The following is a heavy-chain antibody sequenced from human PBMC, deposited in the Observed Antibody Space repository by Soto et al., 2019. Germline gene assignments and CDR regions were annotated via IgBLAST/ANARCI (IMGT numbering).Heavy chain of an antibody. V-gene: IGHV1-2*02. CDR1: GYSVSEYY. CDR3: ARDELQIGGSYSY. CDR2: IDPRSGGT. Sequence: ASVKVSCKASGYSVSEYYIHWVRRAPGQGLEWMGWIDPRSGGTNYAPKFQGRVTMTRDTAINAAYMELNSLINDDTAVYYCARDELQIGGSYSYWGQGTLVTVS. J-gene: IGHJ4*02. D-gene: IGHD1-26*01.